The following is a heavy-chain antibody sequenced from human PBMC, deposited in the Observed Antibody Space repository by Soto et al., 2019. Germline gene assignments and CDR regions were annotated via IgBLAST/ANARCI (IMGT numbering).Heavy chain of an antibody. V-gene: IGHV3-23*01. Sequence: EVPLLESGGGLVQPGGSLRLSCTASGFSFSFYAMSWVRQAPGKGLEWVSAISASAGDAYYADSVKGRFTISRDNSKNSLYRQMNSLRAEDTAVYYCAQGPVGIPPPYWFDPWGQGTLVTVSS. D-gene: IGHD6-13*01. J-gene: IGHJ5*02. CDR2: ISASAGDA. CDR1: GFSFSFYA. CDR3: AQGPVGIPPPYWFDP.